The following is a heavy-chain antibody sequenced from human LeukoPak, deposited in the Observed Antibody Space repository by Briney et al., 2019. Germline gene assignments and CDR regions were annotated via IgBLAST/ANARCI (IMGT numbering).Heavy chain of an antibody. Sequence: GRSLRLSCAASGFTFSSYSMNWVRQAPGKGLEWVSSISSSSSYIYYADSVKGRFTISRDNAKNSLYLQMNSLRAEDTAVYYCAREGTPSTYYYDSSGYSDPAYWGQGTLVTVSS. CDR3: AREGTPSTYYYDSSGYSDPAY. J-gene: IGHJ4*02. V-gene: IGHV3-21*01. CDR2: ISSSSSYI. CDR1: GFTFSSYS. D-gene: IGHD3-22*01.